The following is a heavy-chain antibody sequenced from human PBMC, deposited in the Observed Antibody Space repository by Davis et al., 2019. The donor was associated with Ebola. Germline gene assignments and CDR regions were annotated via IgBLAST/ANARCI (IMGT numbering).Heavy chain of an antibody. CDR2: IYWDDYK. D-gene: IGHD2-15*01. CDR1: GFSLSTSGMG. CDR3: AHISSVVVVIRATGFGHQYYFDS. Sequence: SGPTLVKPTQTLTLTCTFSGFSLSTSGMGVGWIRQPPGKALEWLALIYWDDYKRYRPSLKSRLTITKGTSKNQVVLTMTNMDPVDTATYFCAHISSVVVVIRATGFGHQYYFDSWGPGTLVTVSS. J-gene: IGHJ4*02. V-gene: IGHV2-5*02.